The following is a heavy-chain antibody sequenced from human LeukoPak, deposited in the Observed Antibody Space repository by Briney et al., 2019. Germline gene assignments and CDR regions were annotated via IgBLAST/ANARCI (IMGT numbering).Heavy chain of an antibody. D-gene: IGHD1-26*01. V-gene: IGHV4-4*07. Sequence: SETLSLTCTVSGGSISSYYWSWIRQPAGKGLEWIGRIYTSGSTNYNPSLKSRVTMSVDTSKNQFSLKLSSVTAEDTAVYYCARDPYSGRYGDYYYYYMDVWGKGTTVTISS. CDR3: ARDPYSGRYGDYYYYYMDV. CDR1: GGSISSYY. J-gene: IGHJ6*03. CDR2: IYTSGST.